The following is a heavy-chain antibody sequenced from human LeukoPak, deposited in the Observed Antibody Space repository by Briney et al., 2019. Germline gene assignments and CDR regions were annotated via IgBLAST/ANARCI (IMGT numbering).Heavy chain of an antibody. J-gene: IGHJ5*02. CDR2: IYSGGST. CDR1: GFTVSSNY. Sequence: GGSLRLSCAASGFTVSSNYMSWVRQAPGKGLEWVSVIYSGGSTYYADSVKGRFTISRDNSKNTLYLQMNSLRAEDTAVYYCARMDTAMGTNWFDPWGQETLVTVSS. D-gene: IGHD5-18*01. V-gene: IGHV3-53*01. CDR3: ARMDTAMGTNWFDP.